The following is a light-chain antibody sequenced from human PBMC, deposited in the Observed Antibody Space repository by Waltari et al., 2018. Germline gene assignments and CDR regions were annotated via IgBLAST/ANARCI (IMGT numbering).Light chain of an antibody. V-gene: IGLV2-8*01. CDR2: KFT. Sequence: QSALTQPPSASGSTGKSVTISCTGTSSDVGGFNYVSWYQQNPGKVPKLMIYKFTKRPSGIPDLLSGSKSGNTASLTVSWLQTEDEADYYCSSYAGGSLVFGGGTKLTVL. CDR3: SSYAGGSLV. CDR1: SSDVGGFNY. J-gene: IGLJ3*02.